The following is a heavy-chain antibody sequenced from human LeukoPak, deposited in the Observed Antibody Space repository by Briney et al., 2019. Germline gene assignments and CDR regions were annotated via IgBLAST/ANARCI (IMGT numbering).Heavy chain of an antibody. Sequence: GGSLRLSCAASRFTFDDYGMSWVRQAPGKGLEWVSGLNLNGGSTGYAYSVKGGFTISSDNAMNSLYLQMNSLRAEDTALYYCAREGWHSSGGYYYYYYMDVWGKGTTVTVSS. CDR3: AREGWHSSGGYYYYYYMDV. J-gene: IGHJ6*03. V-gene: IGHV3-20*04. CDR1: RFTFDDYG. D-gene: IGHD6-19*01. CDR2: LNLNGGST.